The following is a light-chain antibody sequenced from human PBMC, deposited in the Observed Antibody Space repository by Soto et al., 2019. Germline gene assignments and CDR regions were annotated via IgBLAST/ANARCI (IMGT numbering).Light chain of an antibody. V-gene: IGKV1-33*01. CDR3: QQYDNPWT. CDR2: DAS. Sequence: DIQMTQSPSSLSASVGDRVTITCQASQDISNYLNWYQQKPGKAPKLLIYDASNLETGVPSRFSGGGSGTHFTFTISSLQPEDIATYYCQQYDNPWTFGQGTKVEIK. J-gene: IGKJ1*01. CDR1: QDISNY.